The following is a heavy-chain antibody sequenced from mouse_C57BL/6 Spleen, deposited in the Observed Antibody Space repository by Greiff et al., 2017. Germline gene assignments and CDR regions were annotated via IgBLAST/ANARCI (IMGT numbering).Heavy chain of an antibody. CDR1: GYAFSSSW. Sequence: QVQLQQSGPELVKPGASVKISCKASGYAFSSSWMNWVKQRPGKGLEWIGRIYPGGGDTNYTGKFKGKATLTADKSSSTAYMQLSSLTSEDSAVYFCARKAYYSNWGFAYWGQGTLVTVSA. V-gene: IGHV1-82*01. CDR2: IYPGGGDT. J-gene: IGHJ3*01. CDR3: ARKAYYSNWGFAY. D-gene: IGHD2-5*01.